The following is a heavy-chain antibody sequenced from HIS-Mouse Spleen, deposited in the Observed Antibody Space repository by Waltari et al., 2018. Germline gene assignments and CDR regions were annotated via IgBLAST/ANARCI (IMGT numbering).Heavy chain of an antibody. CDR1: GYTFTGYY. J-gene: IGHJ3*02. Sequence: QVQLVQSGAEVKKPGASVKVSCKASGYTFTGYYMHWVRQAPGQGLEWMGWINPNCGGTNYAKKFQGRVTMTRDTSISTAYMELSRLRSDDTAVYYCARVGLGIAFDIWGQGTMVTVSS. CDR3: ARVGLGIAFDI. D-gene: IGHD7-27*01. CDR2: INPNCGGT. V-gene: IGHV1-2*02.